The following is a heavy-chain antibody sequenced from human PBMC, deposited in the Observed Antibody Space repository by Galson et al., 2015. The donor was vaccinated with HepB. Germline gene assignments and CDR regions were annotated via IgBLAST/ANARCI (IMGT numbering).Heavy chain of an antibody. CDR3: ASHRGYFDN. CDR1: GGSISSYY. Sequence: TLSLTCTVSGGSISSYYWSWIRQPPGKGLEWIGYISYSGSANYNPSLKSRVTISVDTSKNQFSLELSSVTAADTAVYYCASHRGYFDNWGQGTLVTVSS. CDR2: ISYSGSA. J-gene: IGHJ4*02. V-gene: IGHV4-59*08.